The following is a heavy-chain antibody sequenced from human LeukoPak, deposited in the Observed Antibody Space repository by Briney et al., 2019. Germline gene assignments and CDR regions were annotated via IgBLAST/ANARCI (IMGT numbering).Heavy chain of an antibody. CDR2: IRSKAYGGTT. CDR1: GFTFGDYA. J-gene: IGHJ6*04. V-gene: IGHV3-49*04. CDR3: TRDIVVVPAAIYYYYYYGMDV. Sequence: GGSLRLSCTASGFTFGDYAMSWVRQAPGKGLEWVGVIRSKAYGGTTEYAASVKGRFTISRDDSKSIAYLQMNSLKTEDTAVYYCTRDIVVVPAAIYYYYYYGMDVWGKGTTVTVSS. D-gene: IGHD2-2*01.